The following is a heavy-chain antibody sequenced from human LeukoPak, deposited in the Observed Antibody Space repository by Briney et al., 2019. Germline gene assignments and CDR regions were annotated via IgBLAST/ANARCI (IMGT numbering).Heavy chain of an antibody. CDR3: GRAMDV. V-gene: IGHV3-7*04. Sequence: GGSLRLSCTASGFTFSTYWMHWVRQAPGKGLEWVATIKQDGSEKYYVDSVKGRFTIPRDNAKNSLYLQMNSLRAEDTAVYYCGRAMDVWGQGTTVTVSS. J-gene: IGHJ6*02. CDR1: GFTFSTYW. CDR2: IKQDGSEK.